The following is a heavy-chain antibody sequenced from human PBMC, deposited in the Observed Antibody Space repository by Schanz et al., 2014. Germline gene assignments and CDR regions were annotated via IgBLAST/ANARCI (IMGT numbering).Heavy chain of an antibody. V-gene: IGHV4-31*03. CDR2: ISYSGGT. D-gene: IGHD1-26*01. J-gene: IGHJ5*02. CDR3: AGVPEPGWFDP. Sequence: QVQLQESGPGLVEPSQTLSLTCTVSGDSISSAYWSWIRQHPGKGLEWIGYISYSGGTSFNPSLRSRPTMSVDPSKTQFFLNLTSLTAADTAVYYCAGVPEPGWFDPWGQGTLVTVSS. CDR1: GDSISSAY.